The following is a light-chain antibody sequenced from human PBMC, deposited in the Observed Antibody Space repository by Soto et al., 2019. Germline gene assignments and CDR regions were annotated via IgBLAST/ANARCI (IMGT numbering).Light chain of an antibody. V-gene: IGKV3-11*01. J-gene: IGKJ4*01. CDR2: DAS. CDR1: QSVSSY. Sequence: EIVLTQSPATLSLSPGERATLSCRASQSVSSYLAWYQQKPGQAPRLLIYDASNRATGIPARFSGSGSGTAFPLTISSLEPEDFAVYHCQQRSNWPLTFGGGTKVEIK. CDR3: QQRSNWPLT.